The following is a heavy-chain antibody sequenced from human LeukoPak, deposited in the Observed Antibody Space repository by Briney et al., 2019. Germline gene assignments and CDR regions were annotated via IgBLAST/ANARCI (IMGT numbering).Heavy chain of an antibody. V-gene: IGHV1-2*02. CDR1: GYTFTGYY. CDR3: ARGGLRVMVYRLYYMDV. Sequence: ASVRVSCKASGYTFTGYYMHWVRQAPGQGLEWMGWINPNSGGTNYAQKFQGRVTMTRDTSISTAYMELTRLRSDDTAVYYCARGGLRVMVYRLYYMDVWGKGTTVTVSS. J-gene: IGHJ6*03. CDR2: INPNSGGT. D-gene: IGHD2-8*01.